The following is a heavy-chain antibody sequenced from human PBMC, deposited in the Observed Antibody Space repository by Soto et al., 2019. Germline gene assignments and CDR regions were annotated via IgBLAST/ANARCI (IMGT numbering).Heavy chain of an antibody. CDR2: INRDGSST. CDR3: AYFYGWGSYSHY. CDR1: GFTFSRYW. V-gene: IGHV3-74*01. Sequence: EVQLVESGGGLVQPGGSLRLSCAASGFTFSRYWLHWVRQAPGKGLVWVSRINRDGSSTRYADSVKGRFTISRDNAKNTLDLQMNSLRAGDTAVYYGAYFYGWGSYSHYWGQGTLVTVSS. D-gene: IGHD3-10*01. J-gene: IGHJ4*02.